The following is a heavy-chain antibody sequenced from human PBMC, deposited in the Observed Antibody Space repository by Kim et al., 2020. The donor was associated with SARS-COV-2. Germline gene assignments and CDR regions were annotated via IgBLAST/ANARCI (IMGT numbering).Heavy chain of an antibody. V-gene: IGHV3-15*01. J-gene: IGHJ2*01. D-gene: IGHD2-2*01. CDR3: TTATKYAFCSSTSCYSKEVWYFDL. Sequence: GGSLRLSCAASGFTFSNAWMSWVRQAPGKGLEWVGRIKSKTDGGTTDYAAPVKGRFTISRDDSKNTLYLQMNSLKTEDTAVYYCTTATKYAFCSSTSCYSKEVWYFDLWGRGTLVTVSS. CDR2: IKSKTDGGTT. CDR1: GFTFSNAW.